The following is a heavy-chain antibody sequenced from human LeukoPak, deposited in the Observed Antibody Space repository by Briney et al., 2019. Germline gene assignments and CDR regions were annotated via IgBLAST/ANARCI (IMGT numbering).Heavy chain of an antibody. V-gene: IGHV3-48*03. J-gene: IGHJ6*02. D-gene: IGHD2-15*01. CDR3: ARGSYYYGMDV. Sequence: GGSLRLSCAASGFTFSRYEMNWVRQAPGKGLEWVSYISSSGSTIYYADSVKGRFTISRDNAKNSLYLQMNSLRAEDTAVYYCARGSYYYGMDVWGQGTTVTVSS. CDR1: GFTFSRYE. CDR2: ISSSGSTI.